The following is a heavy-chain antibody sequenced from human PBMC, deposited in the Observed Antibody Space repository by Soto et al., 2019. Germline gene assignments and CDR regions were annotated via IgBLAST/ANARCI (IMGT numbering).Heavy chain of an antibody. CDR3: ARGIATGQLDP. Sequence: ASVKGSCQASGYTFTRYTMNWVRQAPGQRLEWMGWINPDNGNTKSSQKFQDRVIITRDTSASTAYMDLSSLRSEDTAVYYCARGIATGQLDPWGQGTLVTVSS. V-gene: IGHV1-3*01. CDR1: GYTFTRYT. CDR2: INPDNGNT. D-gene: IGHD2-15*01. J-gene: IGHJ5*02.